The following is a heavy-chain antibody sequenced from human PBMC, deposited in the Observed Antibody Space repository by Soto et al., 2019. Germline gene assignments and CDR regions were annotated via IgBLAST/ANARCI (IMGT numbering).Heavy chain of an antibody. CDR1: GFTFSNAW. J-gene: IGHJ4*02. V-gene: IGHV3-15*07. CDR3: TIDKHAQYAFHY. Sequence: EVQLVESGGGLVKPGGSLRLSCAGSGFTFSNAWMNWVRQAPGKGLEWVGRIKSKTDGGTTDYAAPVKGRFTISGDDSTNTLYLQMNSLTTEDTGMYYCTIDKHAQYAFHYWGQGALVTVSS. D-gene: IGHD2-2*01. CDR2: IKSKTDGGTT.